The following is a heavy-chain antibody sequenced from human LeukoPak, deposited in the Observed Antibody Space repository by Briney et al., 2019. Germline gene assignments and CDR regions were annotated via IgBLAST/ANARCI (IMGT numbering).Heavy chain of an antibody. CDR1: GGSISSYY. V-gene: IGHV4-4*07. Sequence: PSETLSLTCTVSGGSISSYYWSWIRQPAGKGLEWIGRIYTSGRTNYNPSLKSRVTMSVDTSKNQFSLKLSSVTAADTAVYYCARLHYSGWYAWFDPWGQGTLVTVSS. CDR2: IYTSGRT. D-gene: IGHD6-13*01. CDR3: ARLHYSGWYAWFDP. J-gene: IGHJ5*02.